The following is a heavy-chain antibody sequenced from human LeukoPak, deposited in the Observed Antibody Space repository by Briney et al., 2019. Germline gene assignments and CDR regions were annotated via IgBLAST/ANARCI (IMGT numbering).Heavy chain of an antibody. J-gene: IGHJ4*02. V-gene: IGHV4-34*01. Sequence: PSETLSLTCTVSGGSISGYYWSWIRQPAGKGLEWIGEINHSGSTNYNPSLKSRVTISVDTSKNQFSLKLSSVTAADTAVYYCARTIVPRTYFDYWGQGTLVTVSS. D-gene: IGHD2/OR15-2a*01. CDR2: INHSGST. CDR1: GGSISGYY. CDR3: ARTIVPRTYFDY.